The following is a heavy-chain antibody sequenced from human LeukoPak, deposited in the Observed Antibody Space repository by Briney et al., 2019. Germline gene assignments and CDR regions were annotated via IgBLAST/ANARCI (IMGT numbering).Heavy chain of an antibody. D-gene: IGHD5-24*01. V-gene: IGHV4-34*01. CDR1: GGSFSGYY. J-gene: IGHJ4*02. CDR3: AGRRRWLQLPVYFDY. Sequence: SETLSRTCAVYGGSFSGYYWSWIRQPPGKGLEWIGEINHSGSTNYNPSLKSRVTISVDTSKNQFSLKLSSVTAADTAVYYCAGRRRWLQLPVYFDYWGQGTLVTVSS. CDR2: INHSGST.